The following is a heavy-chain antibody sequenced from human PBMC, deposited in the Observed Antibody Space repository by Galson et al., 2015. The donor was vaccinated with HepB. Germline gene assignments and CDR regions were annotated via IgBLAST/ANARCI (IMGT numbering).Heavy chain of an antibody. CDR1: GYTFTSYY. CDR3: ARVLGGGLTGLGYMDV. CDR2: INPSGGST. Sequence: SVKVSCKASGYTFTSYYMHWVRQAPGQGLEWMGIINPSGGSTSYAQKFQGRVTMTRDTSTSTVYMELSSLRSEDTAVYYCARVLGGGLTGLGYMDVWGKGTTVTVSS. D-gene: IGHD3-9*01. V-gene: IGHV1-46*01. J-gene: IGHJ6*03.